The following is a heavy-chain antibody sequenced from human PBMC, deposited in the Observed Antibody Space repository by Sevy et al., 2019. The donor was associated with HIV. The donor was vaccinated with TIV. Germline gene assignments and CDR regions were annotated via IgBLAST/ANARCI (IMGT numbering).Heavy chain of an antibody. J-gene: IGHJ4*02. CDR2: LSFGCGEI. CDR3: AREGCTKPHDY. Sequence: GGSLGLSCAASGFTFSKYSISWVRQPPGKGRDWVSTLSFGCGEINYADSVKGRFTISRDNSKSSVYLQMNNLRPEDTAVYYCAREGCTKPHDYWGQGTLVTVSS. CDR1: GFTFSKYS. D-gene: IGHD2-8*01. V-gene: IGHV3-23*01.